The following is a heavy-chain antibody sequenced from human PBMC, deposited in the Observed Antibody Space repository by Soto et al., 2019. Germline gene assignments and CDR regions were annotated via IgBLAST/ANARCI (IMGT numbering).Heavy chain of an antibody. J-gene: IGHJ5*02. Sequence: QITLKESGPTLVKLTQTLTLTCTFSGFSLSTSGVGVGWIRQPPGKALEWLALIYWDDDKRYSPSLKSRLTITKDTSKNQVVLTMTNMDPVDTATYYCAHLAAAGRGGWFDPWGQGTLVTVSS. D-gene: IGHD6-13*01. V-gene: IGHV2-5*02. CDR2: IYWDDDK. CDR1: GFSLSTSGVG. CDR3: AHLAAAGRGGWFDP.